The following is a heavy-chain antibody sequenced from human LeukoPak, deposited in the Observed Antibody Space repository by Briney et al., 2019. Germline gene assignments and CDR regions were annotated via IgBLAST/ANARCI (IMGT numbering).Heavy chain of an antibody. V-gene: IGHV3-7*01. CDR2: IKQDGSEK. CDR1: GFTFSSYW. J-gene: IGHJ4*02. Sequence: GGSLRLSCAASGFTFSSYWMSWVRQAPGKGLEWVANIKQDGSEKNYVDSVKGRFTISRDNAKNSLYLQVNSLRAEDTAVYYCAKQAVAGTARFGYWGQGTLVTVSS. CDR3: AKQAVAGTARFGY. D-gene: IGHD6-19*01.